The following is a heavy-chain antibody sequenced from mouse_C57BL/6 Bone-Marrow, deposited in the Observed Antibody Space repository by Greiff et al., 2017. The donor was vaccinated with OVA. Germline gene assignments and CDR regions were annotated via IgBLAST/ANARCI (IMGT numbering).Heavy chain of an antibody. J-gene: IGHJ2*01. CDR1: GYTFTSYW. Sequence: VQLQQSGTVLARPGASVKMSCKTSGYTFTSYWLHWVKQRPGQGLEWIGALYPGNSDIRYNQKCKGKAKLTAVTSASTAYMELSSLTNEDSAFYYCTRPYDGYSYYFDYWGQGTTLTGSS. CDR2: LYPGNSDI. CDR3: TRPYDGYSYYFDY. D-gene: IGHD2-3*01. V-gene: IGHV1-5*01.